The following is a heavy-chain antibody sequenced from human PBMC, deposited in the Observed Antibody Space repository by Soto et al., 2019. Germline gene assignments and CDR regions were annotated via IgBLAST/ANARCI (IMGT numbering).Heavy chain of an antibody. CDR1: GFTFSSYW. V-gene: IGHV3-74*01. CDR3: ARESDGANSL. J-gene: IGHJ4*02. D-gene: IGHD4-17*01. Sequence: EVQLVESGGGLVQPGGSLRLSCAASGFTFSSYWMHWVRQAPGKGLVWVSRINGDGSSTGYADSVKGRFTISRDNAKNTLYLQINSLRAEDTAVYYCARESDGANSLWGQGTLVTVSS. CDR2: INGDGSST.